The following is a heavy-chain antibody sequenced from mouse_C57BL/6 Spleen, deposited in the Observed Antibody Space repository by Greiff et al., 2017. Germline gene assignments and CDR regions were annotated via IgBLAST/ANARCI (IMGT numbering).Heavy chain of an antibody. CDR2: IWTGGGT. D-gene: IGHD1-1*01. CDR3: ARNPYYGSSPQSYWYFDV. J-gene: IGHJ1*03. CDR1: GFSLTSYA. Sequence: QVQLQQSGPGLVAPSQSLSITCTVSGFSLTSYAISWVRQPPGKGLEWLGVIWTGGGTNYNSALKSRLSISKDNSKSQVFLKMNSLQTDDTARYYCARNPYYGSSPQSYWYFDVWGTGTTVTVSS. V-gene: IGHV2-9-1*01.